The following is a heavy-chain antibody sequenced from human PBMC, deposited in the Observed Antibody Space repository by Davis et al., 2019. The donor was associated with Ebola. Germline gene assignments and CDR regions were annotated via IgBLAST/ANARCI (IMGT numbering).Heavy chain of an antibody. Sequence: GSLRLSCTVSGGSIISSSSYWGWIRQPPRKGLEWIGTIYYSGSTYYNPSLKSRVSISVDTSKNQVSLKLSSVTAADTAVYYCARYPGMAAAGTGYYYGMDVWGQGTTVTVSS. CDR1: GGSIISSSSY. D-gene: IGHD6-13*01. CDR3: ARYPGMAAAGTGYYYGMDV. J-gene: IGHJ6*02. V-gene: IGHV4-39*01. CDR2: IYYSGST.